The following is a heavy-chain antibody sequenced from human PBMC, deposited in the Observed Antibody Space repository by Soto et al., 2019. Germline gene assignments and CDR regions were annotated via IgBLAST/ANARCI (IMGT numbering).Heavy chain of an antibody. Sequence: EVQLLESGGGLVQPGGSLRLSCAASGFTFSSYAMSWVRQAPGKGLEWVSAISGSGGSTYYADSVKGRFTISRDNSKNPLYLQINCLRADDTAVYYCAKYKGVAVAGTAAVGMDVWNQGTMVTVSS. CDR2: ISGSGGST. V-gene: IGHV3-23*01. J-gene: IGHJ6*02. CDR1: GFTFSSYA. D-gene: IGHD6-19*01. CDR3: AKYKGVAVAGTAAVGMDV.